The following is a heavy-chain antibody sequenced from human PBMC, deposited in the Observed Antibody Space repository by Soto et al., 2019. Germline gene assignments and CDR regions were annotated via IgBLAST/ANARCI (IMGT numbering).Heavy chain of an antibody. CDR2: IIPIFGTA. V-gene: IGHV1-69*13. CDR3: ASGRPTYYYDSSAPGDYYYYGMDV. CDR1: GGTFSSYA. Sequence: GASVKVSCKASGGTFSSYAISWVRQAPGQGLEWMGGIIPIFGTANYAQKFQGRVTITADESTSTAYMELSSLRSEDTAVYYCASGRPTYYYDSSAPGDYYYYGMDVWGQGTTVTVSS. J-gene: IGHJ6*02. D-gene: IGHD3-22*01.